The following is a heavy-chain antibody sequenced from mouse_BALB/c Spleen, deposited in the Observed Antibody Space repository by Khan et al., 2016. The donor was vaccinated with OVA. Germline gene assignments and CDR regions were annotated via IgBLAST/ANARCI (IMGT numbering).Heavy chain of an antibody. V-gene: IGHV9-3-1*01. CDR1: GNTFTNYG. D-gene: IGHD1-1*01. Sequence: QVQLKQSGPELKKPGETVKISCKASGNTFTNYGMNWVKQSPGKGLKWMGWINTYTGEPTYADDFKGRFAFSLETSASTAYLQINNLNNEDTATYCCARPPYVSYVMVYWGQGTSVTVSS. CDR3: ARPPYVSYVMVY. J-gene: IGHJ4*01. CDR2: INTYTGEP.